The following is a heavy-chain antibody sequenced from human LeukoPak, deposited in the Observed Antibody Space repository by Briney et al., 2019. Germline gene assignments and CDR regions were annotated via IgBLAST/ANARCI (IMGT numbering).Heavy chain of an antibody. V-gene: IGHV4-61*01. CDR1: GGSVSSGNYY. D-gene: IGHD3-3*01. CDR2: RHYSGST. CDR3: ARSKDFWSGYYLDY. Sequence: SETLSLTCTVSGGSVSSGNYYWSWIRQPPGKGLEWIGYRHYSGSTNYNPSLKSRVTISVDTSKNQFSLKLSSVTAADTAVYYCARSKDFWSGYYLDYWGQGTLVTVSS. J-gene: IGHJ4*02.